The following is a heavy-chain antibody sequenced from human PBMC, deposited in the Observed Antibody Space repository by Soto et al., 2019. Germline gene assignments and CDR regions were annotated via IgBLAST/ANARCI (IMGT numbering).Heavy chain of an antibody. CDR3: ARVPYMVRGVIVANDYYYYGMDV. CDR2: ISAYNGNT. Sequence: QVQLVQSGDEVKKPGASVKVSCKASGYTFTSYGISWVRQAPGQGLERMGWISAYNGNTNYAQKLQGRVTMTTDTSTSTAYMELRSLRSDDTAVYYCARVPYMVRGVIVANDYYYYGMDVWGQGTTVTVSS. CDR1: GYTFTSYG. D-gene: IGHD3-10*01. V-gene: IGHV1-18*01. J-gene: IGHJ6*02.